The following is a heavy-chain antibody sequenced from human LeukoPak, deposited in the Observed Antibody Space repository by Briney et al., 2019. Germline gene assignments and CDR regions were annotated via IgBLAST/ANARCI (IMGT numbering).Heavy chain of an antibody. V-gene: IGHV4-34*01. CDR3: ARGSPNFDIVVVPAARRRNWFDP. D-gene: IGHD2-2*01. Sequence: SETLSLTCAVYGGPFSGYYWSWIRQPPGKGLXXXXXXXXXGSTNYNPSLKSRVTISVDTSKNQFSLKPSSVTAADTAVYYCARGSPNFDIVVVPAARRRNWFDPWGQGTLVTVSS. CDR2: XXXXGST. J-gene: IGHJ5*02. CDR1: GGPFSGYY.